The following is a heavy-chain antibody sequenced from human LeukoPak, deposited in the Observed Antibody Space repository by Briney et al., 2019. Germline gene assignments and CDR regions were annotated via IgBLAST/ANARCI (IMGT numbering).Heavy chain of an antibody. CDR1: GFTFSSYA. CDR3: AKGFTVTALFDY. D-gene: IGHD4-17*01. J-gene: IGHJ4*02. CDR2: ISGSGGST. V-gene: IGHV3-23*01. Sequence: GGSLRLSCAASGFTFSSYAMSWIRQAPGKGLEWVSAISGSGGSTYYADSVKGRFTIPRDNSKNTLYLQMNSLRAEDTAVYYCAKGFTVTALFDYWGQGTLVTVSS.